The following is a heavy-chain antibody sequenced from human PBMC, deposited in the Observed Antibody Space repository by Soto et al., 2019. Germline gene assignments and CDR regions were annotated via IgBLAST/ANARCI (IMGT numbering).Heavy chain of an antibody. D-gene: IGHD3-10*01. V-gene: IGHV4-39*01. J-gene: IGHJ4*02. CDR3: AALWGQG. CDR2: IYYSGST. Sequence: QLQLQESGPGLVKPSETLSLTCTVSGGSISSSSYYWGWIRQPPGKGLEWIGRIYYSGSTYYNPSLKGRGTISVETVKDQFSLKLSFVAGGGPAGDYFAALWGQGWGPGTLVTVSS. CDR1: GGSISSSSYY.